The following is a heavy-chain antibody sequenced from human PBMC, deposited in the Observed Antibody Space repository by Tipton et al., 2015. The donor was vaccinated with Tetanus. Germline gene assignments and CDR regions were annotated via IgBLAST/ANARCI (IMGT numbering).Heavy chain of an antibody. Sequence: TLSLTCIASGGSMRSYYWSWIRQPPGKGLEWIGHIYSSGGARYNPSLKSRTTMSVDRSKSPFSLEVTSVTAADTAVYFCARHRGTVLSWFGELKGDAFDIWGQGTVVTVSS. CDR1: GGSMRSYY. V-gene: IGHV4-59*01. CDR2: IYSSGGA. D-gene: IGHD3-10*01. J-gene: IGHJ3*02. CDR3: ARHRGTVLSWFGELKGDAFDI.